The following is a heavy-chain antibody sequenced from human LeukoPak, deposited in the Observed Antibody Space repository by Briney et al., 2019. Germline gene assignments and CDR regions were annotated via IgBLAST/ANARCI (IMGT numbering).Heavy chain of an antibody. Sequence: PSGTLSLTCAVYGGSFSGYYWSWIRQPPGKGLEWIGEINHSGSTNYNPSLKSRVTISVDTSKNQFSLKLSSVTAADTAVYYCARASWSGYRYYYYGMDVWGQGTTVTVSS. CDR1: GGSFSGYY. D-gene: IGHD3-3*01. J-gene: IGHJ6*02. V-gene: IGHV4-34*01. CDR2: INHSGST. CDR3: ARASWSGYRYYYYGMDV.